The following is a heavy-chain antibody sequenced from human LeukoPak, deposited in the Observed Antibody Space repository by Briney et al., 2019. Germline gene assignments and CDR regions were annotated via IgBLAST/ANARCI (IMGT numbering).Heavy chain of an antibody. CDR1: GYSFTSYW. CDR3: ARHSEVGATQKPFDY. J-gene: IGHJ4*02. CDR2: IYPGDSDT. D-gene: IGHD1-26*01. Sequence: GESLKISCQGSGYSFTSYWIGWVRQMPGKGLEWMGIIYPGDSDTRYGPSFQGQVTISADKSISTAYLQWSSLKASDTAMYYCARHSEVGATQKPFDYWGQGTLVTVSS. V-gene: IGHV5-51*01.